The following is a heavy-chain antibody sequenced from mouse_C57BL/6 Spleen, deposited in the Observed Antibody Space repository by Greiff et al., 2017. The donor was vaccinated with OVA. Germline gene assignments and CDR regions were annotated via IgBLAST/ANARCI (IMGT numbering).Heavy chain of an antibody. CDR2: IYPSDSET. CDR3: ARRYSTPYAMDY. V-gene: IGHV1-61*01. CDR1: GYTFTSYW. J-gene: IGHJ4*01. Sequence: QVQLQQPGAELVRPGSSVKLSCKASGYTFTSYWMDWVKQRPGQGLEWIGNIYPSDSETHYNQKFKDKATLTVDQSSSTAYMQLSSVTSEDSAVYYGARRYSTPYAMDYWGQGTSVTVSS. D-gene: IGHD2-5*01.